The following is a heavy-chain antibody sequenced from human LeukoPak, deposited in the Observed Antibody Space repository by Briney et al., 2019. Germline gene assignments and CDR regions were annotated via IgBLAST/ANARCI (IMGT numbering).Heavy chain of an antibody. D-gene: IGHD2-2*01. Sequence: GGSLRLSCAASGFTFSDYYMSWIRQAPGKGLEWVSYISSSGSTIYYADSVKGRFTISRDNAKNSLYLQMNSLRAENTAVYYCASPGGAAMKDAFDIWGQGTMVTVSS. CDR2: ISSSGSTI. V-gene: IGHV3-11*04. J-gene: IGHJ3*02. CDR1: GFTFSDYY. CDR3: ASPGGAAMKDAFDI.